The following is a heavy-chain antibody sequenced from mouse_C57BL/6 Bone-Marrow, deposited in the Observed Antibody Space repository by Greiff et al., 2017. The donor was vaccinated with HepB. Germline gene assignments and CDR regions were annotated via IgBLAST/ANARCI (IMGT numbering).Heavy chain of an antibody. Sequence: EVKLVESGGGLVKPGGSLKLSCAASGFTFSSYAMSWVRQTPEKRLEWVATISDGGSYTYYPDNVKGRFTISRENAKNNVYLQMSHLKSEDTAMYYCARRYGNYGFAYWGQGTLVTVSA. D-gene: IGHD2-1*01. CDR1: GFTFSSYA. CDR3: ARRYGNYGFAY. J-gene: IGHJ3*01. V-gene: IGHV5-4*03. CDR2: ISDGGSYT.